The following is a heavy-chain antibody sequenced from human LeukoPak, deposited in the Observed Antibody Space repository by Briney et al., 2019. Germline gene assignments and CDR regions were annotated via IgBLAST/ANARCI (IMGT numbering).Heavy chain of an antibody. D-gene: IGHD1-26*01. CDR2: ISGSGGST. V-gene: IGHV3-23*01. Sequence: GGSLRLSCAASGFTFSSHGMHWVRQAPGKGLEWVSAISGSGGSTDYADSVKGRFTISRDNSKNTLYLQMSSLRAEDTAVYYCAKRLRDIVGARNAFDIWGQGTMVSVSS. CDR3: AKRLRDIVGARNAFDI. J-gene: IGHJ3*02. CDR1: GFTFSSHG.